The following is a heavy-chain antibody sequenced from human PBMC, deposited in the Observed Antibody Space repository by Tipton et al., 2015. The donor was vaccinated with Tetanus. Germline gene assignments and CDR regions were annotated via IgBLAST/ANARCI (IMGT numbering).Heavy chain of an antibody. D-gene: IGHD4-17*01. J-gene: IGHJ4*02. CDR3: AGQTTVTFTFDY. V-gene: IGHV4-34*01. Sequence: AGLVKPSETLSLTCAVYGGSFSGYYWSWIRQPPGKGLEWIGEINHSGSTNYNPSLKSRVTISVDTSKNQFSLKLSSVTAADAAVYYCAGQTTVTFTFDYWGQGTLVTVSS. CDR1: GGSFSGYY. CDR2: INHSGST.